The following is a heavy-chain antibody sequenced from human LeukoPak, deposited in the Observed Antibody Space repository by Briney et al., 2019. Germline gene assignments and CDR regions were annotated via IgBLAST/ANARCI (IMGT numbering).Heavy chain of an antibody. CDR2: ISGSVGST. CDR1: GFTFSYCA. CDR3: AKQVRGVINPIDY. J-gene: IGHJ4*02. D-gene: IGHD3-10*01. V-gene: IGHV3-23*01. Sequence: GGSLRLSCAASGFTFSYCAMGWVRQAPGKGLEWVSTISGSVGSTYYADSVKGRFTISRDNSKNTLHLQMNSLRAEDTALYYCAKQVRGVINPIDYWGQGTLVTVSS.